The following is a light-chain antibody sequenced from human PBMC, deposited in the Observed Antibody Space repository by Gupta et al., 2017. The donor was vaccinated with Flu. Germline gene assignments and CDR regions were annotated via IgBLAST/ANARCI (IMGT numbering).Light chain of an antibody. Sequence: SSLSASVGDRVTITCRASQSISNYLNWYQKKPGEAPKLLIYRASSLQSGVPSRFSGSGSGTDFTLTISSLQPEDRASYFCLQSYSTPLLTFGPGTKVDIK. CDR3: LQSYSTPLLT. J-gene: IGKJ3*01. CDR2: RAS. CDR1: QSISNY. V-gene: IGKV1-39*01.